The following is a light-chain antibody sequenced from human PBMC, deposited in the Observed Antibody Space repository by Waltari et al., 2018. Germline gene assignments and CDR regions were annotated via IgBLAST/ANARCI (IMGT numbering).Light chain of an antibody. Sequence: DIQLTQSPSFLSASLGDRVTITCRASQGISSYLAWYQQKPGKAPKLLIYAASTLQSGVPSRFSGSGSGTEFTLTISSLQPEDFATYYCQQLNSYRGITFGPGTKVDIK. J-gene: IGKJ3*01. V-gene: IGKV1-9*01. CDR1: QGISSY. CDR2: AAS. CDR3: QQLNSYRGIT.